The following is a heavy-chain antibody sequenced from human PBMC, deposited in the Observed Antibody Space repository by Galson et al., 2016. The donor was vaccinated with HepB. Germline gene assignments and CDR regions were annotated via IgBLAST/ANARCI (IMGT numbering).Heavy chain of an antibody. CDR3: AGDKDSSNWYFFGL. CDR2: ISSTSTAI. V-gene: IGHV3-48*04. D-gene: IGHD6-19*01. Sequence: LRLSCAASGFTFSDYSMSWVRQAPGKGLEWVSYISSTSTAIYYADSVKGRFTVSRDNARNSLYLQMSSLRAEDTAFYYCAGDKDSSNWYFFGLWGLGTLVTVSS. CDR1: GFTFSDYS. J-gene: IGHJ4*02.